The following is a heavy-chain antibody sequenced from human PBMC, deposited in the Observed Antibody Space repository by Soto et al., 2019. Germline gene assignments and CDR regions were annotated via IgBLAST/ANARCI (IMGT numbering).Heavy chain of an antibody. CDR3: ARDIVATIGGGGY. CDR2: IDPSGGST. Sequence: QVQLVQSGAEVKKPGASVKVSCKASGYTFTNYYIHWVRQAPGHGLEWMGFIDPSGGSTAYAQKFQDRVTMTRHTSTSTVYMELSSLKSEDTAVYYCARDIVATIGGGGYWGQGTLVTVSS. V-gene: IGHV1-46*03. D-gene: IGHD5-12*01. CDR1: GYTFTNYY. J-gene: IGHJ4*02.